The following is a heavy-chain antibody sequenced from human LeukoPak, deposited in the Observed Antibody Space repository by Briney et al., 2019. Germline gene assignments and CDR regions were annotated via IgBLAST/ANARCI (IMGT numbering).Heavy chain of an antibody. CDR1: GYTFTGYY. Sequence: GASVKVSCKASGYTFTGYYMHWVRQAPGQGLEWMGWINPNSGGTNYAQKFQGRVTMTRDTSISTAYMELSSLRSEDTAVYYCARGDYYDSSGYTLDYWGQGTLVTVSS. CDR3: ARGDYYDSSGYTLDY. CDR2: INPNSGGT. J-gene: IGHJ4*02. D-gene: IGHD3-22*01. V-gene: IGHV1-2*02.